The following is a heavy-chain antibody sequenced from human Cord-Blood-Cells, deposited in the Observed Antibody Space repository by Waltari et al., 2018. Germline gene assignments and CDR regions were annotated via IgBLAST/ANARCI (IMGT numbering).Heavy chain of an antibody. CDR1: GFTLSSYW. D-gene: IGHD1-26*01. V-gene: IGHV3-7*01. CDR2: IKQDGSEK. Sequence: EVQLVESGGGLVQPGGSLRVSCAAFGFTLSSYWLSWVRQAPGKGLEWVANIKQDGSEKYYVDSVKGRFTISRDNAKNSLYLQMSSLRAEDTAVYYCARAPQDSGSYFDYWGQGTLVTVSS. J-gene: IGHJ4*02. CDR3: ARAPQDSGSYFDY.